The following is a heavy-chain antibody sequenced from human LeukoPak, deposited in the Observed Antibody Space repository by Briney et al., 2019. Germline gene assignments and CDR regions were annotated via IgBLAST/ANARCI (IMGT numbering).Heavy chain of an antibody. J-gene: IGHJ3*02. CDR1: GYTFASYG. CDR3: ARDQATTTHDAFDI. Sequence: GASVKVSCKASGYTFASYGISWVRQAPGQGLEWMGWISAYNGITNYAQKLQGRVTMTTDTSTSTAYMELRSLRSDDTAVYYCARDQATTTHDAFDIWGQGTMVTVSS. D-gene: IGHD1-26*01. V-gene: IGHV1-18*01. CDR2: ISAYNGIT.